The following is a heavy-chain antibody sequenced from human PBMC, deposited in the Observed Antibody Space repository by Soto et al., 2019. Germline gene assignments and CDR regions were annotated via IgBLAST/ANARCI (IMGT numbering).Heavy chain of an antibody. CDR1: GFTFSSYA. Sequence: QVQLVESGGGVVQPGRSLRLSCAASGFTFSSYAMHWVRQAPGKGLAWVAVISYDGSNKYYADSVKGRFTISRDNSKNTLYLQMNSLRAEDTAVYYCARAGGNIVVVPAPYYYYGMDVWGQGTTVTVSS. D-gene: IGHD2-2*01. J-gene: IGHJ6*02. CDR2: ISYDGSNK. V-gene: IGHV3-30-3*01. CDR3: ARAGGNIVVVPAPYYYYGMDV.